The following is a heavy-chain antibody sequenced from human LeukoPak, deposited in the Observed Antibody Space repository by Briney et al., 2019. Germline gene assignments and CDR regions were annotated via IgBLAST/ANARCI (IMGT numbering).Heavy chain of an antibody. J-gene: IGHJ6*02. D-gene: IGHD2-15*01. Sequence: PGRSLRLSCAASGFTFSSYWMSWVRQAPGKGLEWVANIKQDGSEKYYVGSVKGRFTISRDNAKNSLYLQMNSLRAEDTAVYYCARDVVVVVAATSYYYGMDVWGQGTTVTVSS. CDR1: GFTFSSYW. CDR2: IKQDGSEK. V-gene: IGHV3-7*01. CDR3: ARDVVVVVAATSYYYGMDV.